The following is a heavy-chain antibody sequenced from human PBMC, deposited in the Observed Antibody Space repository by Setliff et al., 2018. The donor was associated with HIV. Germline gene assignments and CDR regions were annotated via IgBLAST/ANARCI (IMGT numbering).Heavy chain of an antibody. D-gene: IGHD3-22*01. J-gene: IGHJ3*02. Sequence: PSETLSLTCAVYGGSFSGYYWSWIHQPPGKGLEWIGEINHSGSTNYNPSLKSRVTISVDTSKNQFSLKLSSVTAADTAVYYCARGPLDYYDSSGYLDAFDIWGQGTMVTVSS. CDR3: ARGPLDYYDSSGYLDAFDI. CDR2: INHSGST. CDR1: GGSFSGYY. V-gene: IGHV4-34*01.